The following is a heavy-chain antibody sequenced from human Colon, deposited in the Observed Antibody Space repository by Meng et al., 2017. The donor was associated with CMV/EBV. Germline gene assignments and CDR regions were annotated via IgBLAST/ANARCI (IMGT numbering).Heavy chain of an antibody. D-gene: IGHD2-8*02. V-gene: IGHV1-2*02. J-gene: IGHJ5*02. Sequence: ASVKVSCKASGYTFTDYFQHWVRQAPGQGLEWMGWINPKSGGISFEEKFQGRLTMTRDTSSSTVYMELTSLRSDDTAMYYCAGEGGRECTGNVCYIGAIWFDPWGQGTQVTVSS. CDR2: INPKSGGI. CDR3: AGEGGRECTGNVCYIGAIWFDP. CDR1: GYTFTDYF.